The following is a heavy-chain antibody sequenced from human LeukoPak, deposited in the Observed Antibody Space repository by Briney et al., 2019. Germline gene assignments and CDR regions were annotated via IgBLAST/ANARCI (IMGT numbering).Heavy chain of an antibody. Sequence: GGSLRLSCAASGFTFSSYAMSWVRQAPGKGLEWVSAISGSGGSTYYADSVKGRFTISRDNSKNTLYLQMNSLRAEDTAVYYCAKDGGLWVSAHWGDSWGQGTLVTVSS. CDR2: ISGSGGST. J-gene: IGHJ4*02. CDR3: AKDGGLWVSAHWGDS. D-gene: IGHD7-27*01. CDR1: GFTFSSYA. V-gene: IGHV3-23*01.